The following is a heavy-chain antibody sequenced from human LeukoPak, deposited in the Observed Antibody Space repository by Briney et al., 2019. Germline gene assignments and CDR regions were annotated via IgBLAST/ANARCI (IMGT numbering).Heavy chain of an antibody. CDR1: GYTFTSYY. J-gene: IGHJ4*02. CDR2: INSSGGST. Sequence: ASVKVSCKASGYTFTSYYMHWVRQAPGQGLEWMGIINSSGGSTSYAQKFQGRVTMTRDTSTSTVYMELSSLRSEDTAVYYCARDSPSGSYLASFDYWGQGTLVTVSS. D-gene: IGHD1-26*01. CDR3: ARDSPSGSYLASFDY. V-gene: IGHV1-46*01.